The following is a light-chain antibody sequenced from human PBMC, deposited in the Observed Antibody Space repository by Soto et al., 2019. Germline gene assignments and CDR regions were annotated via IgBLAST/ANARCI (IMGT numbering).Light chain of an antibody. CDR3: SSYTSTTTLVV. Sequence: QSVLTQPASVSGSPGQSITISCTGSSSDIGSYNYVSWYQQHPGKAPKLMIYEASNRPSGVSNRFSGSKSGNTASLTISGLQPADEADYYCSSYTSTTTLVVFGGGTKLTVL. V-gene: IGLV2-14*01. J-gene: IGLJ3*02. CDR1: SSDIGSYNY. CDR2: EAS.